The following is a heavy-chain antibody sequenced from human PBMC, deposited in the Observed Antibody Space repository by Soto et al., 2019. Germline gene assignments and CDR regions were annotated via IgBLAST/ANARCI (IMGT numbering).Heavy chain of an antibody. D-gene: IGHD3-3*01. V-gene: IGHV3-21*06. Sequence: GGSLRLSCAASGFTFSSFSMNWVRQAPGKGLEWVSSFTSSGYIYYADSVRGRFTISRDDAKSSLYLQMNSLRTEDTAVYFCARDSECEDFCFYYGMDVWSQGTPVTVSS. CDR2: FTSSGYI. CDR3: ARDSECEDFCFYYGMDV. CDR1: GFTFSSFS. J-gene: IGHJ6*02.